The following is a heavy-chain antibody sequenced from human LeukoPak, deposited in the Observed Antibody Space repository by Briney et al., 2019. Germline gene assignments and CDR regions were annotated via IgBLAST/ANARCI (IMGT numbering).Heavy chain of an antibody. D-gene: IGHD3-10*02. V-gene: IGHV3-23*01. Sequence: GGSLRLSCAASGFSFINYAMSWVRQAPGKGLEWVSAIGGSGTRTYNADSVKGRFTISRDNSKNTLYLQMNSLRAEDTAVYYCAELGITMIGGVWGKGTTVTISS. J-gene: IGHJ6*04. CDR2: IGGSGTRT. CDR1: GFSFINYA. CDR3: AELGITMIGGV.